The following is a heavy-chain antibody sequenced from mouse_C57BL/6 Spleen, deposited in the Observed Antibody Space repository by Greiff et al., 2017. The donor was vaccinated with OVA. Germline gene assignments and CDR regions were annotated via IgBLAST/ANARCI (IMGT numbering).Heavy chain of an antibody. CDR3: ARPGTEGYYFDY. V-gene: IGHV1-50*01. D-gene: IGHD4-1*01. CDR2: IDPSDSYT. CDR1: GYTFTSYW. Sequence: VQLQQPGAELVKPGASVKLSCKASGYTFTSYWMQWVKQRPGQGLEWIGEIDPSDSYTNYNQKFKGKATLTVDTSSSTAYMQLSSLTSEDSAVYYCARPGTEGYYFDYWGQGTTHTVSS. J-gene: IGHJ2*01.